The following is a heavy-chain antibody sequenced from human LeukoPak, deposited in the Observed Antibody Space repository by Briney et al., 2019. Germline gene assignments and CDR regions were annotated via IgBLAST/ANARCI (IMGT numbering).Heavy chain of an antibody. J-gene: IGHJ4*02. D-gene: IGHD5/OR15-5a*01. Sequence: SETLSLTCAVSGYSISSGYDWGWIRPPPGTGLDWSGNIYHGGTTYYNPSLKNRVNISVDTSKNPLSLKLNSVTAAGTAVYYCARGGRSVWQGVFDYWREGTMATVSS. CDR3: ARGGRSVWQGVFDY. CDR1: GYSISSGYD. V-gene: IGHV4-38-2*01. CDR2: IYHGGTT.